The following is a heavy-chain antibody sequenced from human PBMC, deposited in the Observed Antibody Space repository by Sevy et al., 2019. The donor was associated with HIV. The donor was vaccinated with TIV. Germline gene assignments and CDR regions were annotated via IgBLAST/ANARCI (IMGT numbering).Heavy chain of an antibody. J-gene: IGHJ3*02. Sequence: GESLKISCTASGFTFSSYAMNWVRQAPGKGLEWVSTIFRSGDVTYYADSVEGRFTISRDNSRNTLYLQMNSLRAEDTAVYYCAGARYDSSGSFDAFDIWGQGTMVTVSS. D-gene: IGHD3-22*01. CDR1: GFTFSSYA. CDR2: IFRSGDVT. CDR3: AGARYDSSGSFDAFDI. V-gene: IGHV3-23*01.